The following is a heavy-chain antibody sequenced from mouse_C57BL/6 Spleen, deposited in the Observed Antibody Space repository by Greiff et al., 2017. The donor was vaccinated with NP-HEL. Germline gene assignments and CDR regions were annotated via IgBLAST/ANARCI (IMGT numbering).Heavy chain of an antibody. J-gene: IGHJ4*01. CDR1: GYTFTDYE. D-gene: IGHD1-2*01. CDR2: IDPETGGT. CDR3: TGGGYYGYYAMDY. Sequence: VQLQESGAELVRPGASVTLSCKASGYTFTDYEMHWVKQTPVHGLEWIGAIDPETGGTAYNQKFKGKAILTADKSSSTAYMELRSLTSEDSAVYYCTGGGYYGYYAMDYWGQGTSVTVSS. V-gene: IGHV1-15*01.